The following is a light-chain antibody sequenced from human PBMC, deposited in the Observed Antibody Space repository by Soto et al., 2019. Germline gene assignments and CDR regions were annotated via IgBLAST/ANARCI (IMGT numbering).Light chain of an antibody. J-gene: IGLJ1*01. CDR1: STNIGAGYG. V-gene: IGLV1-40*01. CDR2: EVS. CDR3: NSYASGNARV. Sequence: QSVLTQPPSVSGAPGQRVSISCTGSSTNIGAGYGVHWYQQRPGTAPKLLISEVSNRPSGVSNRFSGSKSGNTASLTISGLQAEDEADYDCNSYASGNARVFGTGTKVTVL.